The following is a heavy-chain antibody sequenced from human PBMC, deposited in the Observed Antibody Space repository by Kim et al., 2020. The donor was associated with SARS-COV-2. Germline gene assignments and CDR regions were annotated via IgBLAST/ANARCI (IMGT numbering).Heavy chain of an antibody. CDR2: IYHSGST. D-gene: IGHD6-13*01. CDR3: AGASYSSSWYTSPYYSY. CDR1: GYSISSGYY. J-gene: IGHJ6*01. Sequence: SETLSLTCTVSGYSISSGYYWGWIRQPPGKGLEWIGSIYHSGSTYYNPSLKSRVTISVDTSKNQFSLQLSSVTAADTAVYYCAGASYSSSWYTSPYYSY. V-gene: IGHV4-38-2*02.